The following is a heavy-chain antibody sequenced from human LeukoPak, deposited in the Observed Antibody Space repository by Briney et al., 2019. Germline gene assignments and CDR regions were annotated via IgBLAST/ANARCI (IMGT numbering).Heavy chain of an antibody. CDR3: ARIYYDSSGDYMDV. D-gene: IGHD3-22*01. CDR1: GFTFSSYE. CDR2: ISSSGSII. Sequence: GSLRLSCAASGFTFSSYEMIWVRQAPGKGLECVSYISSSGSIIYYADSVKGRFTISRDNAKNSLYLQMNSLRAEDTAVYYCARIYYDSSGDYMDVWGKGTTVTVSS. V-gene: IGHV3-48*03. J-gene: IGHJ6*03.